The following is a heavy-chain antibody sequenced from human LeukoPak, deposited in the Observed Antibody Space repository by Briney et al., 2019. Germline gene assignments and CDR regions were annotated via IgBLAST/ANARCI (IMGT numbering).Heavy chain of an antibody. CDR1: GGTFSSYA. CDR3: ARAPYSSGWADTYYYYGMDV. J-gene: IGHJ6*02. V-gene: IGHV1-69*05. CDR2: IIPIFGTA. D-gene: IGHD6-19*01. Sequence: SVKVSCKASGGTFSSYAISWVRQAPGQGLEWMGGIIPIFGTANYAQKFQGRVTITTDESTSTAYMELSSLRSEDTAVYYCARAPYSSGWADTYYYYGMDVWGQGTTVTVSS.